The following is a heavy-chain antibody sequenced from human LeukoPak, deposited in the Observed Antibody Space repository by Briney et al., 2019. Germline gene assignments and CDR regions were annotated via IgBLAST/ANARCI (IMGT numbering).Heavy chain of an antibody. J-gene: IGHJ4*02. V-gene: IGHV3-23*01. Sequence: GGSLRLSCAASGFTFGSSAMSWVRQAPGKGPEWVSTFSCSCPDTYYADSVKGRFTIFRDNSKNTLYLQMNSLGAEDTAVYYCAKGSLGSWYYFDYWGQGTLVTVSS. D-gene: IGHD6-13*01. CDR2: FSCSCPDT. CDR1: GFTFGSSA. CDR3: AKGSLGSWYYFDY.